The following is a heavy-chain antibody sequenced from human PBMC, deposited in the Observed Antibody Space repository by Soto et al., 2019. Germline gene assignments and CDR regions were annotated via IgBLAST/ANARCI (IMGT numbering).Heavy chain of an antibody. CDR3: ARRRIGYCSSGSCWDYYVMDV. D-gene: IGHD2-15*01. CDR2: IYYSGST. J-gene: IGHJ6*02. V-gene: IGHV4-39*01. Sequence: QLQLQESGPGLVKPSETLSLTCSVSGGSISSSSYYWGWIRQPPGKGLEWIGSIYYSGSTYYNPSLKSRVTISVDTSKNQFSLKLSSVTAADTAVYYCARRRIGYCSSGSCWDYYVMDVWGQGTTVTVSS. CDR1: GGSISSSSYY.